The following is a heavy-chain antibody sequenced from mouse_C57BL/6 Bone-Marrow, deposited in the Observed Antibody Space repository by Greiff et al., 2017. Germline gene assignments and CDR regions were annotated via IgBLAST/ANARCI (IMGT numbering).Heavy chain of an antibody. CDR1: GYTFTSYD. V-gene: IGHV1-85*01. D-gene: IGHD1-1*01. CDR2: IYPRDGST. Sequence: LVESGPELVKPGASVKLSCKASGYTFTSYDINWVKQRPGQGLEWIGWIYPRDGSTKYNEKFKGKATLTVDTSSSTAYMELHSLTSEDSAVYFCASLITTVVATNYFDYWGQGTTLTVSS. CDR3: ASLITTVVATNYFDY. J-gene: IGHJ2*01.